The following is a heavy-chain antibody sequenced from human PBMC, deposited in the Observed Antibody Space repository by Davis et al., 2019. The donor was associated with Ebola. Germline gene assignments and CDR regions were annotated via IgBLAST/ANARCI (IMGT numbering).Heavy chain of an antibody. J-gene: IGHJ4*02. D-gene: IGHD2-2*01. CDR2: IVVGSGNT. CDR3: AAVPDAYCSSTSCFDY. Sequence: SVKVSCKASGFTFTSSAVQWVRQARGQRFEWIGWIVVGSGNTNYAQKFQARFTITRDMSTSTAYMELSSLRTEDTAVYYCAAVPDAYCSSTSCFDYLGQGTLVTVSS. CDR1: GFTFTSSA. V-gene: IGHV1-58*01.